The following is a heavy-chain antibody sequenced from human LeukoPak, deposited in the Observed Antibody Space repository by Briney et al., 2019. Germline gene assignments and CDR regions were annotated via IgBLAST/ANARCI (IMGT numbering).Heavy chain of an antibody. CDR1: GGSISSYY. CDR2: ISDIGSI. V-gene: IGHV4-59*01. D-gene: IGHD3-22*01. CDR3: ARLLYYYDSSGWINYYYYYGMDV. J-gene: IGHJ6*02. Sequence: SKTLSLTCTVSGGSISSYYWSWIRQPPGKGLEWIAYISDIGSINYNPSLKSRVTISLDTSKNQFSLKLSSVTAADTAVYYCARLLYYYDSSGWINYYYYYGMDVWGQGTTVTVSS.